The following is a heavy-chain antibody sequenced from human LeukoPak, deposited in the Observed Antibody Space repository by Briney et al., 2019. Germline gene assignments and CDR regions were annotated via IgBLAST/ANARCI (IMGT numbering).Heavy chain of an antibody. CDR2: IYTSGST. CDR1: GASISSGSYY. J-gene: IGHJ4*02. D-gene: IGHD6-13*01. CDR3: ARGGTYSSSWYDY. Sequence: SETLSLTCTVSGASISSGSYYWSWIRQPAGKGLEWIGRIYTSGSTNYNPSLKSRVTISVDTSKNQFSLKLSSVTAADTAVYYCARGGTYSSSWYDYWGQGTLVTVSS. V-gene: IGHV4-61*02.